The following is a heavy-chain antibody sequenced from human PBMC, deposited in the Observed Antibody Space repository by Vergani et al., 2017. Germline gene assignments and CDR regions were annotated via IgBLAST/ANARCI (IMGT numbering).Heavy chain of an antibody. D-gene: IGHD6-19*01. Sequence: QLHLQESGPGLVKPSETLSLTCTVSGGSITSSSYYWGWIRQPPGKSLEWIGSIYYSGLTYYNPSLKSRVAISVDTSKNQFSLKVTSVTAADTAVYFCARQRPGSGWSPGDFDVWGQGILVTVSS. CDR3: ARQRPGSGWSPGDFDV. CDR1: GGSITSSSYY. J-gene: IGHJ4*02. CDR2: IYYSGLT. V-gene: IGHV4-39*01.